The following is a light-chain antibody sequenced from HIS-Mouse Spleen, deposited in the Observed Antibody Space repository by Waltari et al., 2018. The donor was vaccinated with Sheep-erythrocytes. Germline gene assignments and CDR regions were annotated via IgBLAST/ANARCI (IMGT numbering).Light chain of an antibody. CDR2: DVS. Sequence: QSALTQPRSVSGSPGQSVPISCTGTSSDVGGYNYVSWYQQYPGKAPKLMIYDVSKRPSGVPDRFSGSKSGNTASLTISGLQAEDEADYYCCSYAGSYNHVFATGTKVTVL. CDR1: SSDVGGYNY. J-gene: IGLJ1*01. V-gene: IGLV2-11*01. CDR3: CSYAGSYNHV.